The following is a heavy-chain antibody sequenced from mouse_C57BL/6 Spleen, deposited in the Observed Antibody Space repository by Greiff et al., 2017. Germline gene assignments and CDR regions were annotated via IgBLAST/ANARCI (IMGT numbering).Heavy chain of an antibody. CDR1: GYAFSSYW. D-gene: IGHD1-1*01. CDR2: IYPGDGDT. CDR3: ARPYYYGSSYFDY. J-gene: IGHJ2*01. Sequence: QVQLQQSGAELVKPGASVKISCKASGYAFSSYWMNWVKQRPGKGLEWIGQIYPGDGDTNYNGKFKGKATLTADNSSSTAYLQLSSLTSEDSAVYFCARPYYYGSSYFDYWGQGTTLTVSS. V-gene: IGHV1-80*01.